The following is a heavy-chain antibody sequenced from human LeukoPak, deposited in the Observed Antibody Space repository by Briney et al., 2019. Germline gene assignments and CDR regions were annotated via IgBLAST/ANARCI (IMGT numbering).Heavy chain of an antibody. V-gene: IGHV3-49*04. D-gene: IGHD3-9*01. CDR1: GFTFGDYA. CDR2: IRSKTYGGTT. Sequence: GGSLRLSCTTSGFTFGDYAMSWVRQAPGKGLEWVGFIRSKTYGGTTEYAASVKGRFTISRDDSKSIAYLQMNSLKTEDTAVYYCTRAPYDILTGYNSFDYWGQGTLVTVSS. J-gene: IGHJ4*02. CDR3: TRAPYDILTGYNSFDY.